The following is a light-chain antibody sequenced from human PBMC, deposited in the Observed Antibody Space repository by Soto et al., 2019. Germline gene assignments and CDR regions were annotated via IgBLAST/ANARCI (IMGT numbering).Light chain of an antibody. CDR1: SPSIAGNT. CDR2: LNN. Sequence: QSVLTQPPSASGTPGQRVTISCSVSSPSIAGNTVNWYQHVPGTAPKLLIYLNNQRPSGVPDRFSGSKSGTSASLAISALQSEYEAAYYCAAWDDNLHGPIFGGGTKLTVL. CDR3: AAWDDNLHGPI. V-gene: IGLV1-44*01. J-gene: IGLJ2*01.